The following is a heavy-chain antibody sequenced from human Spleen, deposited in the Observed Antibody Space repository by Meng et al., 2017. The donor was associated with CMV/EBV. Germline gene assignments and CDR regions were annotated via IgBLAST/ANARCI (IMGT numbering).Heavy chain of an antibody. CDR1: GLVFSESW. J-gene: IGHJ6*02. CDR2: IKQDGSEK. Sequence: GGSLRLSCVVSGLVFSESWMTWVRQAPGKGLEWVANIKQDGSEKYYVDSVKGRFTISRDNAKNSLYLQVNSLRVEDTAVYYCAGFGVAITNGLDVWGQGTTVTVSS. V-gene: IGHV3-7*01. CDR3: AGFGVAITNGLDV. D-gene: IGHD3-3*01.